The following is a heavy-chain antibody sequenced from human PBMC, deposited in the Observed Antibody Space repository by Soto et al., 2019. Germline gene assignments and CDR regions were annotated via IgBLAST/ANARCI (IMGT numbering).Heavy chain of an antibody. Sequence: EVQLVESGGGLVKPGGSLRLSCAASGFTFSSYSMNWVRQAPGKGLEWVSSISVSSSYIYYADSVKGRFSISRDNARNSLYLQMNSLRAEDTAVYYCARDGATMVRGVIVRIDYWGQRTLVTVPS. J-gene: IGHJ4*02. V-gene: IGHV3-21*02. D-gene: IGHD3-10*01. CDR2: ISVSSSYI. CDR1: GFTFSSYS. CDR3: ARDGATMVRGVIVRIDY.